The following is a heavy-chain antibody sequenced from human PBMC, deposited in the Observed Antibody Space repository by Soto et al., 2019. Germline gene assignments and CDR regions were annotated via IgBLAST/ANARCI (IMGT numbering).Heavy chain of an antibody. CDR1: GYTFTGYY. J-gene: IGHJ6*02. D-gene: IGHD3-3*01. V-gene: IGHV1-2*04. CDR3: ARDRRELVTIFGVVIIHYGMDV. Sequence: GASVKVSCKASGYTFTGYYMHWVRQALGRGLEWMGWINPNSGGTNYAQKFQGWVTMTRDTSISTAYMELSRLRSDDTAVYYCARDRRELVTIFGVVIIHYGMDVWGQGTTVTVSS. CDR2: INPNSGGT.